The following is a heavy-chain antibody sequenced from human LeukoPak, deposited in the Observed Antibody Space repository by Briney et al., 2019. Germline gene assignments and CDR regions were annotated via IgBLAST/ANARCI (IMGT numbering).Heavy chain of an antibody. V-gene: IGHV4-59*08. Sequence: SETLSLTCSVSGGSITNTFWSWIRQTPGKGLEWIAYIYSDGRTNYDPSLKSRVTISIDTSKNQFSLKMSSVTAADTAVYYCARHPSWPDYGGTFDYWGQGTLVTVSS. D-gene: IGHD4-23*01. CDR1: GGSITNTF. J-gene: IGHJ4*02. CDR2: IYSDGRT. CDR3: ARHPSWPDYGGTFDY.